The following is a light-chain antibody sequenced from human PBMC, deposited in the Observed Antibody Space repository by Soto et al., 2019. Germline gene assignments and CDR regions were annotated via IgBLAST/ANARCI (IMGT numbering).Light chain of an antibody. CDR3: QQYASEPLT. CDR1: QSVSSN. V-gene: IGKV3D-15*01. Sequence: DIVMTQSPTRLSVSPGERGTLSCRASQSVSSNLAWYQQKPGQAPRLLIYGVYTRAPGIPARFSGSGSGTEFTLTISRLEPEDFAVYYCQQYASEPLTFGGGTKVDIK. J-gene: IGKJ4*01. CDR2: GVY.